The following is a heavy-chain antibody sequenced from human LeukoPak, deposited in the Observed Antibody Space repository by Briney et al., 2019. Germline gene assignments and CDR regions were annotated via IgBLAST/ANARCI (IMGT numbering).Heavy chain of an antibody. CDR2: IYTSGST. Sequence: SETLSLTCTVSGGSISSGSYYWSWIRQPAGKGLEWIGRIYTSGSTNYNPSLKSRVTISVDTSKDQFSLKLSSVTAADTAVYYCAPLSTIFGVVYYYMDVWGKGTTVTVSS. CDR1: GGSISSGSYY. CDR3: APLSTIFGVVYYYMDV. D-gene: IGHD3-3*01. V-gene: IGHV4-61*02. J-gene: IGHJ6*03.